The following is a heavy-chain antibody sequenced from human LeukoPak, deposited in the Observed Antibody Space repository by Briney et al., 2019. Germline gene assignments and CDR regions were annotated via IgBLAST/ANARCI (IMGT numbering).Heavy chain of an antibody. CDR2: INHSGST. CDR3: ARGGGSGYVY. J-gene: IGHJ4*02. CDR1: GGSFSGYY. Sequence: PSETLSLTCAVYGGSFSGYYWSWIRQPPGKGLEWIGEINHSGSTNYNPSLKSRVTISVDTSKNQFSLKLSSVTAADTAVYYCARGGGSGYVYWGQGTLVTASS. D-gene: IGHD5-12*01. V-gene: IGHV4-34*01.